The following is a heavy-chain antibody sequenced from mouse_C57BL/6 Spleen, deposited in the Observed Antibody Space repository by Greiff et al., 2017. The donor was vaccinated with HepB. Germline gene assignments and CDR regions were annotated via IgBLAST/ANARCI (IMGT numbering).Heavy chain of an antibody. Sequence: VKLMESGPGLVAPSQSLSITCTVSGFSLTSYGVDWVRQSPGKGLEWLGVIWGVGSTNYNSALKSRLSISKDNSKSQVFLKMNSLQTDDTAMYYCARGPRGVTTDYYAMDYWGQGTSVTVSS. J-gene: IGHJ4*01. CDR1: GFSLTSYG. V-gene: IGHV2-6*01. CDR2: IWGVGST. CDR3: ARGPRGVTTDYYAMDY. D-gene: IGHD2-1*01.